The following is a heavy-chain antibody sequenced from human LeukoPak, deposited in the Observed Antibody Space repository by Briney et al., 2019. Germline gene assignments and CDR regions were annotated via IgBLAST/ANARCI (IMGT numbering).Heavy chain of an antibody. CDR3: ARVGPWVNPDYYYYYMDV. CDR2: IRQDGNEI. CDR1: GFTFSTYS. D-gene: IGHD1-14*01. J-gene: IGHJ6*03. V-gene: IGHV3-7*01. Sequence: GGSLRLSCAASGFTFSTYSMSWVRQAPGRGLEWVANIRQDGNEINYVDSVRGRFTISRDNAKNSLYLQMNSLRAEDTAVYYCARVGPWVNPDYYYYYMDVWGKGTTVTVSS.